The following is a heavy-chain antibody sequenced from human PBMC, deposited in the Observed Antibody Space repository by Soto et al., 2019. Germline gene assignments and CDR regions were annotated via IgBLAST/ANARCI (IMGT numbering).Heavy chain of an antibody. D-gene: IGHD4-17*01. CDR3: EGYGEYEGGNI. V-gene: IGHV4-31*03. J-gene: IGHJ3*02. CDR1: GGSISSGGYY. CDR2: LYYSGGT. Sequence: QVQLQESGPGLVKPSQTLSLTCTVSGGSISSGGYYWSWIRQHPGKGLEWIGHLYYSGGTYYNPSLESRVSISVDTSKNPFSLKLSSVTAAATAVYYWEGYGEYEGGNIWGQGTMVTVSS.